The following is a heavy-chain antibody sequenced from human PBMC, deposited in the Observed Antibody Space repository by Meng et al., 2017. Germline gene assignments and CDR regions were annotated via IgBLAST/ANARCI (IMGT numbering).Heavy chain of an antibody. CDR2: ISGRGCST. CDR3: AKDRSSDFDNWFDP. CDR1: VFTVSSYS. V-gene: IGHV3-23*04. Sequence: EVRPVASVGGFVPPVWSLRLLCSASVFTVSSYSMFWSRQAPWKGLEWVSAISGRGCSTYYADSVKGRFTISRNNSKNTLYLQMNSLIAEDTAVYYCAKDRSSDFDNWFDPWGQGTLVTVSS. D-gene: IGHD3-3*01. J-gene: IGHJ5*02.